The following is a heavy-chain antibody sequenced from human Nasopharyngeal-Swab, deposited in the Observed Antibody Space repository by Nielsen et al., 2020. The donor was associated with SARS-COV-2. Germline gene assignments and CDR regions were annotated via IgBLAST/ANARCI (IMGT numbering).Heavy chain of an antibody. CDR3: AKDREPLMGALFDI. CDR2: ISGSGGST. D-gene: IGHD1-26*01. V-gene: IGHV3-23*01. J-gene: IGHJ3*02. Sequence: GESLKISCTASGFTFSSYAMSWVRQAPGKGLEWVSAISGSGGSTYYADSEKGRFTISRDNSKNTLYLQMNILRAEDTAVYYCAKDREPLMGALFDIWGQGTMVTVSS. CDR1: GFTFSSYA.